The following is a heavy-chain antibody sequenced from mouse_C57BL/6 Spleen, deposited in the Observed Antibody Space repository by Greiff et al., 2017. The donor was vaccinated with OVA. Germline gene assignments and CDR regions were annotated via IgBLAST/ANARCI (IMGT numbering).Heavy chain of an antibody. CDR3: ARAGYYGSRYFDV. CDR1: GLTFSSYA. J-gene: IGHJ1*03. D-gene: IGHD1-1*01. CDR2: ISDGGSDT. V-gene: IGHV5-4*01. Sequence: EVQVVESGGGLVKPGGSLKLSCAASGLTFSSYAMSWVRQTPEKRLEWVATISDGGSDTYYPDNVKGRFTISRDNAKNNLYLQMSHLKSEDTAMYYCARAGYYGSRYFDVWGTGTTVTVSS.